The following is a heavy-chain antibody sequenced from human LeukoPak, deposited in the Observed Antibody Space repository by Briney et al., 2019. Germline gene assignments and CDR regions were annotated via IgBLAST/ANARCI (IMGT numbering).Heavy chain of an antibody. Sequence: PGGSLRLSCAASGFTFSNAWMSWVRQAPGKGLEWVGRIKSKSDGGTTDYAAPVKGRFTISRDDSKNTLYLQMSSLKTEDTAVYYCSTAYWNYASFFPYWGQGTLVTVSS. J-gene: IGHJ4*02. V-gene: IGHV3-15*01. D-gene: IGHD1-7*01. CDR3: STAYWNYASFFPY. CDR1: GFTFSNAW. CDR2: IKSKSDGGTT.